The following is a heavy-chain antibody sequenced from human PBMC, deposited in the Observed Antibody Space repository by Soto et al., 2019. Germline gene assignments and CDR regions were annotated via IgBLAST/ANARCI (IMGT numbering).Heavy chain of an antibody. CDR1: GGTFSSYA. J-gene: IGHJ4*02. D-gene: IGHD3-22*01. CDR3: ARAKNYYYASSGQGRPFDY. Sequence: QVQLVQSGAEVKKPGSSVKVSCKASGGTFSSYAISWVRQAPGQGLEWMGGIIPIFGTANYAQKFQGRVTITADESTSTAYMELSSLRSEDTAVYYCARAKNYYYASSGQGRPFDYWGQGTLVTVSS. V-gene: IGHV1-69*01. CDR2: IIPIFGTA.